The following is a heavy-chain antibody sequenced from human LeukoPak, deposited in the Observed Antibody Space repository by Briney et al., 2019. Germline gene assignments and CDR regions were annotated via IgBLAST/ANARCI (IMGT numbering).Heavy chain of an antibody. V-gene: IGHV1-69*05. CDR3: ARDVVGYYDSSGYYLFDY. CDR1: GGTFRSYA. J-gene: IGHJ4*02. Sequence: SVKVSCKASGGTFRSYAISWVRQAPGQGLEWMGRIIPIFGTANYAQKFQGRVTITTDESTSTAYMELSSLRSEDTAVYYCARDVVGYYDSSGYYLFDYWGQGTLVTVSS. CDR2: IIPIFGTA. D-gene: IGHD3-22*01.